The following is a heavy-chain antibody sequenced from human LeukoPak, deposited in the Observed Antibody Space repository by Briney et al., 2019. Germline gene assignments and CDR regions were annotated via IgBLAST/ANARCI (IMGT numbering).Heavy chain of an antibody. D-gene: IGHD2-2*02. J-gene: IGHJ3*02. Sequence: SETLSLTCTVSGGSISSYYWSWIRQPPGKGLEWIGYIYYSGSTNYNPSLKSRVTISVDTSKNQFSLKLSSVTAADTAVYYCVRDLLYCSSTSCYRDVGAFDIWGQGTMVTVSS. CDR1: GGSISSYY. CDR2: IYYSGST. V-gene: IGHV4-59*01. CDR3: VRDLLYCSSTSCYRDVGAFDI.